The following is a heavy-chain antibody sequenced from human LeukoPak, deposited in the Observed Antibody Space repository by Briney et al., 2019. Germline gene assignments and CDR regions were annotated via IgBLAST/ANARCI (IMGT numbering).Heavy chain of an antibody. CDR1: GGSISSSSYY. D-gene: IGHD6-19*01. CDR3: ASIAVAGQGRYGMDV. Sequence: SETLSLTCTVSGGSISSSSYYWGWIRQPPGKGLEWIGSIYYSGSTYYNPSLKSRVTISVDTSKNQFSLKLSPVTAADTAVYYCASIAVAGQGRYGMDVWGQGTTVTVSS. CDR2: IYYSGST. V-gene: IGHV4-39*01. J-gene: IGHJ6*02.